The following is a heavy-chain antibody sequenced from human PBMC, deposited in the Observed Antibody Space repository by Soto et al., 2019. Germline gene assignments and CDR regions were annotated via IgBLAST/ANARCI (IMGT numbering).Heavy chain of an antibody. J-gene: IGHJ6*02. CDR3: ARKEHYYGSAKLGYYGMDV. D-gene: IGHD3-10*01. V-gene: IGHV1-69*13. CDR2: IIPIFGTA. Sequence: SVKVSCKASGGTFSSYAISWVRQAPGQGLEWMGGIIPIFGTANYAQKFQGRVTITADESTSTAYMELSSLRSEDTAVYYCARKEHYYGSAKLGYYGMDVWGQGTTVTVSS. CDR1: GGTFSSYA.